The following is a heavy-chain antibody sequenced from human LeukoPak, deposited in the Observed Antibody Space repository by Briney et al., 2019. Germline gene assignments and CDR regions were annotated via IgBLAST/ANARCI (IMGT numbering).Heavy chain of an antibody. CDR2: ISSSGSTI. CDR1: GFTFSDYY. CDR3: ATSLDYYDSSGYWDY. J-gene: IGHJ4*02. D-gene: IGHD3-22*01. V-gene: IGHV3-11*01. Sequence: GGSLRLSCAASGFTFSDYYMSWLRQAPGKGLEWVSYISSSGSTIYYADSVKGRFTISRDNAKNSLYLQMSSLRAEDTAVYYCATSLDYYDSSGYWDYWGQGTLVTVSS.